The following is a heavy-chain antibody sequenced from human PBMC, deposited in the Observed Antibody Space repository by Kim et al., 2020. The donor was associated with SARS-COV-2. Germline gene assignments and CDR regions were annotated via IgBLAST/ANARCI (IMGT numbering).Heavy chain of an antibody. V-gene: IGHV4-4*07. CDR3: AREYFGSGSENFDY. J-gene: IGHJ4*02. CDR1: GGSISSYY. D-gene: IGHD3-10*01. CDR2: IYTSGST. Sequence: SETLSLTCTVSGGSISSYYWSWIRQPAGKGLEWIGRIYTSGSTNYNPSLKSRVTMSVDTSKNQFSLKLSSVTAADTAVYYCAREYFGSGSENFDYWGQGTLVTVSS.